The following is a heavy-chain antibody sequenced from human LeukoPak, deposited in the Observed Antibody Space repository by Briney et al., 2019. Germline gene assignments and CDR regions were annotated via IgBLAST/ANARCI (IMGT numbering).Heavy chain of an antibody. J-gene: IGHJ6*02. CDR1: GFTFSSYA. D-gene: IGHD2-2*01. CDR2: ISGSGGST. CDR3: TKSRSRYCSSSYYYYGMDV. Sequence: GGSLRLSCAASGFTFSSYAMSWVRQAPGKGLEWVSAISGSGGSTYYAGSVKGRFTISRDNSKNTLYLQMNSLRAEDTAVYYCTKSRSRYCSSSYYYYGMDVWGQGTTVTVS. V-gene: IGHV3-23*01.